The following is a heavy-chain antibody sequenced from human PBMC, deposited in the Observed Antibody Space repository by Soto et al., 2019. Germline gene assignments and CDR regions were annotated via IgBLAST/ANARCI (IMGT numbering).Heavy chain of an antibody. Sequence: QVQLVESGGGVVQPGRSLRLSCAASGFTFSSYGMHWVRQAPGKGREWVAVLLYDGSNKYYAGSVKGRFTISRDNAKNTLDLQTTSLRAAETAVCYWAKGKGRYYDYDVGYHLDYWGQGTLVSVSS. V-gene: IGHV3-30*18. CDR3: AKGKGRYYDYDVGYHLDY. CDR2: LLYDGSNK. CDR1: GFTFSSYG. D-gene: IGHD3-16*01. J-gene: IGHJ4*02.